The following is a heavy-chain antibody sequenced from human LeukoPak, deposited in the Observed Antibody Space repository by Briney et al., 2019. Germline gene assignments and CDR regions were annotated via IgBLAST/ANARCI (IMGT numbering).Heavy chain of an antibody. CDR1: GFTFTSSA. Sequence: SVKVSCKASGFTFTSSAVQWVRQARGQRLEWIGWIVVGSGNTNYAQKFQERVTITRDMSTSTAYMELSSLRSEDTAVYYCAAVIQPWSHYYYGMDVWGQGTTVTVSS. CDR3: AAVIQPWSHYYYGMDV. D-gene: IGHD5-18*01. CDR2: IVVGSGNT. V-gene: IGHV1-58*01. J-gene: IGHJ6*02.